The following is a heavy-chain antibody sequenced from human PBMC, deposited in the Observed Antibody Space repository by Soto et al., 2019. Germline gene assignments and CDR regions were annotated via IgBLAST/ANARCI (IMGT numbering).Heavy chain of an antibody. Sequence: QVQLVESGGGVVQPGRSLRLSCAVSGFTFSSHAMHWVRQAPGKGLEWVALISSDGSNKYYADSVKGRFTTSRDNSKNTMYLQMNRRRVEDTAVYYCARDDEGGSDCDLGYWGQGALGTVSS. CDR1: GFTFSSHA. CDR2: ISSDGSNK. D-gene: IGHD1-26*01. CDR3: ARDDEGGSDCDLGY. J-gene: IGHJ4*02. V-gene: IGHV3-30-3*01.